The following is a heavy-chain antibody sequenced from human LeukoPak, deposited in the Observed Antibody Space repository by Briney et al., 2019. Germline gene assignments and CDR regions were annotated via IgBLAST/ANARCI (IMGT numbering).Heavy chain of an antibody. CDR1: GGSFSSGSYY. V-gene: IGHV4-61*01. D-gene: IGHD5-24*01. CDR2: IYYSGST. Sequence: PSETLSLTCTVSGGSFSSGSYYWSWIRQPPGKGLEWIGYIYYSGSTNYNPSLKSRVTISVDTSKNQFSLKLSSVTAADTAVYYCAREMATIPGYFDYWGQGTLVTVSS. J-gene: IGHJ4*02. CDR3: AREMATIPGYFDY.